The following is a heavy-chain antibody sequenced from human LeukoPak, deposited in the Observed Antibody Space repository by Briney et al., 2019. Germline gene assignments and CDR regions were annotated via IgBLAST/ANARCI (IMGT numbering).Heavy chain of an antibody. Sequence: GGSLRLSCAASGFTFSNYWMSWVRQAPGKGLGGVANIKQDGSEKYYVDSVKGRFTISRDNDKNSLFLQMTSLRAEDTAVYYCARVGGRYSPLGYWGQGTLVTVSS. CDR1: GFTFSNYW. CDR3: ARVGGRYSPLGY. D-gene: IGHD3-16*02. CDR2: IKQDGSEK. J-gene: IGHJ4*02. V-gene: IGHV3-7*01.